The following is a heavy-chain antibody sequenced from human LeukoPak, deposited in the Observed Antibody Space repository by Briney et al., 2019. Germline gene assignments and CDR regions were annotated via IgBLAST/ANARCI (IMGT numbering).Heavy chain of an antibody. J-gene: IGHJ6*02. CDR1: GGSVSFYY. V-gene: IGHV4-59*02. D-gene: IGHD3-10*01. Sequence: SETLSLTCAVSGGSVSFYYWSWIRQPPGKGLEWIGYIYYSGSTNYNPSLKSRVTISVDTSKNQFSLKVSSVTAADTAVYYCARDARGSSYMDVWGQGTTVTVSS. CDR3: ARDARGSSYMDV. CDR2: IYYSGST.